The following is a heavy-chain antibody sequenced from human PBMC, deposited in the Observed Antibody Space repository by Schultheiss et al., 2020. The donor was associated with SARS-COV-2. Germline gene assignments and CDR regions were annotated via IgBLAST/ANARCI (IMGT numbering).Heavy chain of an antibody. CDR3: ARSMVRGVSDY. Sequence: ASVKVSCKASGYTFTSYDINWVRQATGQGLEWMGWMNPNSGNTGYAQKFQGRVTMTTNTSTTTAYMELRSLRSDDTAVYYCARSMVRGVSDYWGQGTLVTVSS. CDR1: GYTFTSYD. V-gene: IGHV1-8*01. D-gene: IGHD3-10*01. J-gene: IGHJ4*02. CDR2: MNPNSGNT.